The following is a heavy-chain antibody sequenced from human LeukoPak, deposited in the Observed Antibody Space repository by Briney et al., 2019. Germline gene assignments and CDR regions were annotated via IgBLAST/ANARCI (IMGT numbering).Heavy chain of an antibody. J-gene: IGHJ4*02. CDR3: ARAGSCSGGSCYPPPFDY. D-gene: IGHD2-15*01. CDR2: IIPIFGTA. CDR1: GGTFSSYA. Sequence: ASVKVSCKASGGTFSSYAISWVRQAPGQGLEWMGRIIPIFGTANYAQKFQGRVTITTDESTSTAYMELSSLRSGDTAVYYCARAGSCSGGSCYPPPFDYWGQGTLVTVSS. V-gene: IGHV1-69*05.